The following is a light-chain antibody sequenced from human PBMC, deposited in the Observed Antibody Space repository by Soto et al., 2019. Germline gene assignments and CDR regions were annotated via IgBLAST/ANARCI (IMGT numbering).Light chain of an antibody. Sequence: EIVLTQSPGTLSLSVGERATLSCRASQSVSGYLAWYQQTPGQAPRLLIYDASNRATGIPDRFSGSGSGTDFTLTITRLEPEDFTVYYCQQYGSSPLTFGGGTTVDIK. J-gene: IGKJ4*01. CDR3: QQYGSSPLT. V-gene: IGKV3-20*01. CDR2: DAS. CDR1: QSVSGY.